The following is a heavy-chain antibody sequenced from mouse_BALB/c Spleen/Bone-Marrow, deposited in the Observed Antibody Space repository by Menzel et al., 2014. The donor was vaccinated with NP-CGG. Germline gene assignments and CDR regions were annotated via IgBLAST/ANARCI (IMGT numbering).Heavy chain of an antibody. V-gene: IGHV1-9*01. CDR1: GYTFSSYW. CDR2: ILPGSGNT. CDR3: ARGMDYYAMDY. D-gene: IGHD2-3*01. J-gene: IGHJ4*01. Sequence: QVQLKDSGAELMKPGASVKISCKATGYTFSSYWIEWVKQRPGHGLEWIGEILPGSGNTNYNEKFKGKATFTADTSSNTAYMQLSSLTSEDSAVYYCARGMDYYAMDYWGQGTSVTVSS.